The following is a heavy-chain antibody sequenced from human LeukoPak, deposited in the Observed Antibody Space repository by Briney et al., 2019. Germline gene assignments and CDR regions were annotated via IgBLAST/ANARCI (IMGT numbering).Heavy chain of an antibody. CDR2: ISSGSGTI. D-gene: IGHD4-11*01. CDR3: ARAQKYSYDAFDI. Sequence: GGSLRLSCAASGFSFSSYSMNWVRQAPGKGLEYVSYISSGSGTIYYADSVQGRFTISRDNAKNSLYLQMNSLSAEDTAVYYCARAQKYSYDAFDIWGQGTMVTVSS. J-gene: IGHJ3*02. V-gene: IGHV3-48*04. CDR1: GFSFSSYS.